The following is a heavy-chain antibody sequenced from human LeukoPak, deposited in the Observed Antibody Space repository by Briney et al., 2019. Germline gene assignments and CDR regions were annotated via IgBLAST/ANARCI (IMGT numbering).Heavy chain of an antibody. Sequence: GGSLRLSCAASGFTVSSNYMSWVRQAPGKGLEWVSVIYSGGSTYYADSVKGRFTISRDNSKNTLYLQMNSLRAEDTAVYYCARGLLRDGYTYSYSFDYWGQGTLVTVSS. V-gene: IGHV3-53*01. CDR3: ARGLLRDGYTYSYSFDY. CDR1: GFTVSSNY. CDR2: IYSGGST. J-gene: IGHJ4*02. D-gene: IGHD5-18*01.